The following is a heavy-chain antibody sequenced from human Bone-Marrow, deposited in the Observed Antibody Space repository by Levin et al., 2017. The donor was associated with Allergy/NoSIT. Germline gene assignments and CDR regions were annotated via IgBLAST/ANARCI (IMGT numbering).Heavy chain of an antibody. CDR3: ARYNYEYNALDI. V-gene: IGHV3-13*01. CDR2: IGTAGDT. Sequence: GESLKISCAASGFTFRTHDMHRVRQGTGKGLEWVSTIGTAGDTYYPDSVRGRFTISRENAKNSLYLQMNGLSAGDTAVYYCARYNYEYNALDIWGQGTMVTVSS. CDR1: GFTFRTHD. D-gene: IGHD5-18*01. J-gene: IGHJ3*02.